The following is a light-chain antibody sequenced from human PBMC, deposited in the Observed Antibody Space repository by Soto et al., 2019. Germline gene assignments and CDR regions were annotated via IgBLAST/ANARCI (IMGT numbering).Light chain of an antibody. CDR3: MQALQTPPWT. V-gene: IGKV2-28*01. CDR1: QSLLQSNGYNY. J-gene: IGKJ1*01. Sequence: DIVLTQSPLSLPVTPGEPASISCRSSQSLLQSNGYNYLDWYLQKPGQSPQLLIYLGSNRASGVPDRFSGSGSGTDFTLKISRVEAEDVGVYYCMQALQTPPWTFGQGTKVEI. CDR2: LGS.